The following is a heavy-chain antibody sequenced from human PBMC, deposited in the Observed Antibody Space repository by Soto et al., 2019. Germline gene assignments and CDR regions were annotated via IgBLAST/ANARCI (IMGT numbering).Heavy chain of an antibody. CDR2: ITDTGGDA. CDR3: ARGSTDSYPGSRIFDF. J-gene: IGHJ4*02. V-gene: IGHV3-23*01. D-gene: IGHD3-10*01. CDR1: VLTFVSRA. Sequence: GWSLRLSCVSSVLTFVSRAMTWVRQAPGEGLQWVSTITDTGGDAKYADSVRGRFVISRDNSKKTLYLQMTSLIAEDSAMYYCARGSTDSYPGSRIFDFWGRGTLVTVSS.